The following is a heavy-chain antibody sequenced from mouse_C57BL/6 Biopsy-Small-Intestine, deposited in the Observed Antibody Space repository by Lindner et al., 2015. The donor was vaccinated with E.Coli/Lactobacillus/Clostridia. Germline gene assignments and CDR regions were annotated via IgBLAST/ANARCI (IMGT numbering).Heavy chain of an antibody. CDR3: ARALIPDWEHFALLTGYYTFEK. CDR1: GYTFTSYG. V-gene: IGHV1-81*01. CDR2: ISPYNGDT. J-gene: IGHJ3*02. Sequence: SVKVSCKTSGYTFTSYGISWVRQAPGQGPEWLGGISPYNGDTNYAQSLQDRITVTADTSTSTVYMELRSLRPDDTATYFCARALIPDWEHFALLTGYYTFEKWGQGTLVTV. D-gene: IGHD2-3*01.